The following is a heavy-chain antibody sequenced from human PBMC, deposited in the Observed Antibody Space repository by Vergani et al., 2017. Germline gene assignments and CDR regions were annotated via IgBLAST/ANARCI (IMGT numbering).Heavy chain of an antibody. D-gene: IGHD2-15*01. CDR1: GGTFSSYA. CDR2: IIPIFGTA. V-gene: IGHV1-69*13. J-gene: IGHJ6*02. Sequence: QVQLVQSGAEVKKPGSSVKVSCKASGGTFSSYAISWVRQAPGQGLEWMGRIIPIFGTANYAQKFKGRVTITADESTSTAYMELSSLRSEDTAVYYCARDRGYCSGGSCYSGYYYYYGMDFWGQGTTVTVSS. CDR3: ARDRGYCSGGSCYSGYYYYYGMDF.